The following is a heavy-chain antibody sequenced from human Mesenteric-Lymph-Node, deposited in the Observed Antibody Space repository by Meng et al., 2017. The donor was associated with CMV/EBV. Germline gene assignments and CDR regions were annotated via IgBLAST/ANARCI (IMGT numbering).Heavy chain of an antibody. CDR3: ARSRDQSTDSKYGLDV. CDR2: ISSGGNNI. CDR1: GFTFSSYA. V-gene: IGHV3-48*03. J-gene: IGHJ6*02. Sequence: GESLKISCAASGFTFSSYAMSWVRQAPGKGLECVSHISSGGNNIYYADSVKGRFTISRDNAKNSLFLQMSSLRTEDTAVYYCARSRDQSTDSKYGLDVWGQGTTVTVSS. D-gene: IGHD2-2*01.